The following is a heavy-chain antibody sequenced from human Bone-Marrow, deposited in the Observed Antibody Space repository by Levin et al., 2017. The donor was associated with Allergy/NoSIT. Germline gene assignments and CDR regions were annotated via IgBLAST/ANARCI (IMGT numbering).Heavy chain of an antibody. CDR3: ARGTRIDYFDY. D-gene: IGHD2-15*01. Sequence: ASVKVSCAASGFSFRSYWMHWVRQAPGKGLVWVSRINSDGSSTSYADSVKGRFTISRDNAKNTLYLQMNSLRGEDTAVYYCARGTRIDYFDYWGQGTLVAVSS. CDR2: INSDGSST. J-gene: IGHJ4*02. V-gene: IGHV3-74*01. CDR1: GFSFRSYW.